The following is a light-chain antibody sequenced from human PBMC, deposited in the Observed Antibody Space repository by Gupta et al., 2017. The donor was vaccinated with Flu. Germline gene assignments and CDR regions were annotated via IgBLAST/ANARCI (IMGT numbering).Light chain of an antibody. CDR3: ATWDGGLGGNLL. V-gene: IGLV1-47*01. J-gene: IGLJ3*02. CDR1: SCTIGRHY. Sequence: QSLLPQPRPAFVATGSRATIPYSGGSCTIGRHYVHWYQHFPGPAHDLLIYRDSQRPPGVPVRFSGSESGTSASVAIFGFRSEDEADYYCATWDGGLGGNLLFGGGTTVTVL. CDR2: RDS.